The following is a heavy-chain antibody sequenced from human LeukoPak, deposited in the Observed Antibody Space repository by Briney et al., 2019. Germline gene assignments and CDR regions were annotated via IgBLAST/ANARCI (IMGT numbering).Heavy chain of an antibody. J-gene: IGHJ4*02. V-gene: IGHV1-46*03. Sequence: ASENVSLKAPRYGCTFYDIYWVRQAPAQGLEWMGIINPSFGGTTYARNFQGRVTMTRDTSTSTVYMELSSLRSEYTAVYHCARHGSERNDQAEGGVDYWGQGTLVTVSS. CDR2: INPSFGGT. D-gene: IGHD3-10*01. CDR3: ARHGSERNDQAEGGVDY. CDR1: RYGCTFYD.